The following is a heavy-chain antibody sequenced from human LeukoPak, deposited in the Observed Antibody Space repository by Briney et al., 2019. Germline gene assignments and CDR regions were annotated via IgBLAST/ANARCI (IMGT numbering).Heavy chain of an antibody. V-gene: IGHV3-7*05. D-gene: IGHD4-17*01. CDR3: ATSVTSPGAFDI. Sequence: PGGSLRLSCAASGLTFRHYWMTWVRQAPGKGLEWVANINQDGTTKYYGDSVKGRFTVSRDNAKNSLYLQVNSLRADDTAVYCCATSVTSPGAFDIWGQGTVVTVSS. J-gene: IGHJ3*02. CDR2: INQDGTTK. CDR1: GLTFRHYW.